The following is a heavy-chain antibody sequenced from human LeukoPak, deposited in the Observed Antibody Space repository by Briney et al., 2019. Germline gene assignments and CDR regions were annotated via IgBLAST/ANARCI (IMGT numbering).Heavy chain of an antibody. V-gene: IGHV3-66*02. CDR1: EFTVSSSY. Sequence: PGGSLRLSCAASEFTVSSSYMSWVRQAPGKGLEWVSVIYSGGSTYYADSLKGRFTISRDISKNTLYLQMNSLRAEDTAVYYCARDCGSSWYGGCFGYWGQGTLVTVSS. D-gene: IGHD6-19*01. J-gene: IGHJ4*02. CDR2: IYSGGST. CDR3: ARDCGSSWYGGCFGY.